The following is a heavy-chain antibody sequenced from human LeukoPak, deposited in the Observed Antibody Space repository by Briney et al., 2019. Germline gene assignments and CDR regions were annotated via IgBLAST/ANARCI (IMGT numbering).Heavy chain of an antibody. CDR3: ARGTVAAAGTNTYYHYGMDV. Sequence: SETLSLTCAVYGGSFSGYYWSWIRQPPGKGLEWIGEINHSGSTNYNPSLKSRVTISVDTSKNQFSLKLSSVTAADTAVYYCARGTVAAAGTNTYYHYGMDVWGQGTTVTVSS. CDR1: GGSFSGYY. D-gene: IGHD6-13*01. CDR2: INHSGST. J-gene: IGHJ6*02. V-gene: IGHV4-34*01.